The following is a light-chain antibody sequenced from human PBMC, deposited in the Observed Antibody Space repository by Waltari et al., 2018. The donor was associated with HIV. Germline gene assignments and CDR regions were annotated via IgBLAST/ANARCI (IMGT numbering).Light chain of an antibody. J-gene: IGLJ1*01. CDR2: DDS. Sequence: SFELTQPPSVSVGAGQTARVTCGGKNIGNKRVHWYRQRPGQAPVLVIHDDSDRPSGIPGRFSGSNSGNTATLTISRVEAGDEADYYWQVWEIYSGEVCGTGTKVTVL. V-gene: IGLV3-21*02. CDR1: NIGNKR. CDR3: QVWEIYSGEV.